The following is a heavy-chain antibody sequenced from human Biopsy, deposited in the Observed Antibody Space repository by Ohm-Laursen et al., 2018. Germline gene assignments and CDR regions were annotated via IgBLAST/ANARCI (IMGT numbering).Heavy chain of an antibody. V-gene: IGHV4-38-2*02. CDR2: IFKDGNT. J-gene: IGHJ4*02. CDR1: GYSISSDYR. D-gene: IGHD6-19*01. Sequence: GTLSLTCTVSGYSISSDYRWGWIRQSPGKTLEWLGNIFKDGNTHYNPPLRSRLIISIDTSNNQFSLMITSVSGADTAVYFCARVGSGWAPFDKWGPGTLVTVSS. CDR3: ARVGSGWAPFDK.